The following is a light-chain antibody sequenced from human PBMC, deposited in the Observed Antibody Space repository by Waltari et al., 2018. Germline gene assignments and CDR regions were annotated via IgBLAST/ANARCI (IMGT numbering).Light chain of an antibody. CDR3: QQSYSIPIT. CDR2: GAS. Sequence: DIQMTQSPSSLSTSVGDTVTVPCRASQNIRTYLNWYQQKTAKAPKLLIYGASTLQRGVPSRFRGSASGTEFTLTVTNLQPDDFATYYCQQSYSIPITFGQGTRLEIK. CDR1: QNIRTY. V-gene: IGKV1-39*01. J-gene: IGKJ5*01.